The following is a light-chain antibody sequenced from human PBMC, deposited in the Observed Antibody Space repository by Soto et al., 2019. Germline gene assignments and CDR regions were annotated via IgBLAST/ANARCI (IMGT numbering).Light chain of an antibody. CDR1: QSVTSNS. Sequence: EIVLTQSPGTLSLSPGERGTLSCRASQSVTSNSVAWYQQKPGQAPRLLIYGASSRVAGIPDRFRGAGSGTDFTLTISRLEPEDFAVYVCQQYGSSPPTFGQGTKLDVK. CDR3: QQYGSSPPT. CDR2: GAS. J-gene: IGKJ1*01. V-gene: IGKV3-20*01.